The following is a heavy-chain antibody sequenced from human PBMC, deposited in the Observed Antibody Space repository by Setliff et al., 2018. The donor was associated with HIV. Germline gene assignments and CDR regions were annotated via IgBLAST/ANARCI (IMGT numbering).Heavy chain of an antibody. D-gene: IGHD6-19*01. CDR3: ASPASGGSSGQYHY. CDR1: GGSISTYY. CDR2: IYYSGST. Sequence: SETLSLTCTVSGGSISTYYWSWIRQPPGKGLEWIGSIYYSGSTYYNPSLKSRVTISVDTSKNQFSLKLSSVTAADTAVYYCASPASGGSSGQYHYWGQGTLVTVS. J-gene: IGHJ4*02. V-gene: IGHV4-59*05.